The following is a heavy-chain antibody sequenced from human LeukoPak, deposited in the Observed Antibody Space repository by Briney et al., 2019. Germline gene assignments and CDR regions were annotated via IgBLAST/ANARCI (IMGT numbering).Heavy chain of an antibody. D-gene: IGHD2-15*01. V-gene: IGHV5-10-1*01. CDR2: IDPSDSYT. J-gene: IGHJ5*02. CDR3: VSSYCSGGSCYNWFDP. CDR1: GYSFTSYW. Sequence: GESLKISCKGSGYSFTSYWISWVRQMPGKGLDWMGRIDPSDSYTNYSPSFQGHVTISADKSISTAYLQWSSLKASDTAMYYCVSSYCSGGSCYNWFDPWGQGTLVTVSS.